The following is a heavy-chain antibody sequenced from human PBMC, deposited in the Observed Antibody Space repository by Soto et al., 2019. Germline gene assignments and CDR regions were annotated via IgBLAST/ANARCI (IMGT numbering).Heavy chain of an antibody. D-gene: IGHD4-4*01. CDR3: ATEGSDYSNYAGWFDP. CDR2: FDPEDGET. Sequence: ASVKVSCKVSGYTLTELSMHWVRQAPGKGLEWMGGFDPEDGETIYAQKFQGRVTMTEDTSTDTAYMELSSLRSEDTAVYYCATEGSDYSNYAGWFDPWGQGTLVTVS. CDR1: GYTLTELS. V-gene: IGHV1-24*01. J-gene: IGHJ5*02.